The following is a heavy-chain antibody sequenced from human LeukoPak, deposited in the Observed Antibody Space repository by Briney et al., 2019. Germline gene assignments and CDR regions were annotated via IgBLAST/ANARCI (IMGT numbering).Heavy chain of an antibody. Sequence: GGSLRLSCAASGFTFNTYTMNWVRQAPGKGLEWVSSITASSTAIYSADSVKGRFTISRDNAKNFLYLQMNSLRAEDTAVYYCAKVGLGYYYDSSGHFDYWGQGTLVTVSS. V-gene: IGHV3-21*01. CDR2: ITASSTAI. CDR3: AKVGLGYYYDSSGHFDY. CDR1: GFTFNTYT. J-gene: IGHJ4*02. D-gene: IGHD3-22*01.